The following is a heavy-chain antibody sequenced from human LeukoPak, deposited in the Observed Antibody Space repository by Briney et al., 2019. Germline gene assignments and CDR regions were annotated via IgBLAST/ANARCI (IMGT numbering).Heavy chain of an antibody. CDR3: AREGLVAVTIDY. J-gene: IGHJ4*02. Sequence: GGSLRLSCAASVFTFSNYWMTWVRQAPGKGLEWVANINRDGSEKYYVDSVKGRFTISRDNAKNYLYLQMNSLRAEDTAVYYCAREGLVAVTIDYWGQGTLVTVSS. CDR1: VFTFSNYW. D-gene: IGHD5-12*01. V-gene: IGHV3-7*01. CDR2: INRDGSEK.